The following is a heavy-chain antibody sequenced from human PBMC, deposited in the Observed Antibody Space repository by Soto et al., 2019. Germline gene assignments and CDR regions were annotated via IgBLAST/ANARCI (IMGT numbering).Heavy chain of an antibody. CDR3: ARTAYYYDSSGCYFDC. CDR2: IWYDGRNT. J-gene: IGHJ4*02. V-gene: IGHV3-33*01. Sequence: GGSLRLSCAASGFTFSGYGMHWVRQSPGKGLEWVAVIWYDGRNTYYADSVKGRFTISRDNSKNTLYLQMNSLRAEDTAVYYCARTAYYYDSSGCYFDCWGQGTLVTVSS. D-gene: IGHD3-22*01. CDR1: GFTFSGYG.